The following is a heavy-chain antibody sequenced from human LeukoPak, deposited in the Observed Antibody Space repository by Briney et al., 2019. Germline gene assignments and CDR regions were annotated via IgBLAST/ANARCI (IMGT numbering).Heavy chain of an antibody. CDR2: IYTSGST. CDR1: GGSISSYY. V-gene: IGHV4-4*07. CDR3: ARGDYTSYYYYMDV. J-gene: IGHJ6*03. D-gene: IGHD4-11*01. Sequence: SETLSLTCTVSGGSISSYYWSWIRQPAGKGLEWIGRIYTSGSTNYNPFLKSRVTMSVDTSKNQFSLKLSSVTAADTAVYYCARGDYTSYYYYMDVWGKGTTVTVSS.